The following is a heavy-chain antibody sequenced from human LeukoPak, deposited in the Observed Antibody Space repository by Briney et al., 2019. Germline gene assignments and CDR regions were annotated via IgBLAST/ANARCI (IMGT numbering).Heavy chain of an antibody. CDR2: IYYSGST. CDR3: ARLRYCSGGSCYYYGMDV. CDR1: GGSISISSYY. Sequence: PSETLSLTCTVSGGSISISSYYWGWIRQPPGKGLEWIGSIYYSGSTYYNPSLKSRVTISVDTSKNQFSLKLSSVTAADTAVYYCARLRYCSGGSCYYYGMDVWGQGTTVTVSS. D-gene: IGHD2-15*01. V-gene: IGHV4-39*01. J-gene: IGHJ6*02.